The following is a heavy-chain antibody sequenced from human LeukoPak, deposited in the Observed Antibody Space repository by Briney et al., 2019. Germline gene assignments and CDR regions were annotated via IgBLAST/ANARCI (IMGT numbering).Heavy chain of an antibody. D-gene: IGHD6-6*01. V-gene: IGHV3-23*01. CDR2: ISGSGGST. Sequence: GGSLRLSCAASGFTFSSYAMSWVRQAPGKGLEWVSAISGSGGSTYHADSVKGGFTISRDNSKNTLYLQMNSLRAEDTAVYYCAKSIAARPFDYWGQGTLVTVSS. CDR3: AKSIAARPFDY. CDR1: GFTFSSYA. J-gene: IGHJ4*02.